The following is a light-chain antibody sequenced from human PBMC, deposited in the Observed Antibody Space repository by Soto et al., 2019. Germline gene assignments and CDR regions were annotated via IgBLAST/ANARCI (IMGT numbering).Light chain of an antibody. V-gene: IGKV3D-15*01. CDR3: QQYNNWPPT. CDR1: QSVSGN. J-gene: IGKJ1*01. Sequence: EIVMKQSPATLSVSTGERATLSCRASQSVSGNLAWYQQKPGQAPRLLIYGASTRATGIPARFSGSGSGTEFTLTISSLQSEDFAVYYCQQYNNWPPTFGQGTKVEIK. CDR2: GAS.